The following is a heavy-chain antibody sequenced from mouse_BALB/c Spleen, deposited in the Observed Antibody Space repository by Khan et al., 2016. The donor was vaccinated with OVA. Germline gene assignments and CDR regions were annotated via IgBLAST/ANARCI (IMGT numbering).Heavy chain of an antibody. CDR3: TRNYGYDYFDY. V-gene: IGHV1S81*02. CDR1: GYTLTRYY. J-gene: IGHJ2*01. CDR2: INPSTGGT. D-gene: IGHD1-2*01. Sequence: QVQLQQPGAELVKPGASVKLSCKASGYTLTRYYMYWVKQRPGQGLEWIGGINPSTGGTNLNEKFKNKATLTVEKSSTTVYMQLSSLTSEDSAFYYCTRNYGYDYFDYWGQGTTLTVSS.